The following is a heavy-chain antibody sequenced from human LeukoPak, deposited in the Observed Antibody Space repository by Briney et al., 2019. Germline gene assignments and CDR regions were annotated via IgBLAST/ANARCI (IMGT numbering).Heavy chain of an antibody. J-gene: IGHJ4*02. CDR1: VGSFSGYY. D-gene: IGHD3-16*02. CDR2: INHSGST. V-gene: IGHV4-34*01. CDR3: ARDRYWFDY. Sequence: PSETLSLTCAVYVGSFSGYYWSWIRQPPGKGLEWIGEINHSGSTNYNPSLKSRVTISVDTSKNQSSLKLSSVTAADTAVYYCARDRYWFDYWGQGTLVTVSS.